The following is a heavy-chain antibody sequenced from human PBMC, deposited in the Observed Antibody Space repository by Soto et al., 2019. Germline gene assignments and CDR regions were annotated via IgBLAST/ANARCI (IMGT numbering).Heavy chain of an antibody. J-gene: IGHJ4*02. V-gene: IGHV3-23*01. CDR1: GFTFSSYG. Sequence: GGSLRLSCVASGFTFSSYGMSWVRQAPGQGLEWVSTIRGNGANRYYADSVKGRFTISRDNSKSTLYLQLDSLRADDTAVYYCAKARPLYYYDSGGYPFHYCGQGTRVTV. D-gene: IGHD3-22*01. CDR3: AKARPLYYYDSGGYPFHY. CDR2: IRGNGANR.